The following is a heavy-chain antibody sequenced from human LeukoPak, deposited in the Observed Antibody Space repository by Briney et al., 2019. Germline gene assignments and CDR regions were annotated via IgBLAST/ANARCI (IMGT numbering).Heavy chain of an antibody. V-gene: IGHV4-39*01. D-gene: IGHD2-2*01. CDR2: IYYSGST. CDR3: ATLAQRKYCSSTSCYRRRDDAFDI. Sequence: SETLSLTCTVSGGSISSSSDYWGWIRQPPGKGLEWIGSIYYSGSTYYNPSLKSRVTMSVDTSKNQFSLKLSSVTAADTAVYYCATLAQRKYCSSTSCYRRRDDAFDIWGQGTLVTVSS. J-gene: IGHJ3*02. CDR1: GGSISSSSDY.